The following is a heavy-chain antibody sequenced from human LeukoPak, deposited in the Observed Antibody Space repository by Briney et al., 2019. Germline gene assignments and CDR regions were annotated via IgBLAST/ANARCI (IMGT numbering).Heavy chain of an antibody. CDR1: GYSFSSYW. D-gene: IGHD4-17*01. CDR3: ARHRDYGAYVPPYYFDY. V-gene: IGHV5-51*01. Sequence: GESLKISCKGSGYSFSSYWIGWVRQMPGKGLEWMGIIYPGDSDTRYSPSFQGQVTISADKSISIAYLQWSSLKASDTAIYYCARHRDYGAYVPPYYFDYWGQGTLVTVSS. CDR2: IYPGDSDT. J-gene: IGHJ4*02.